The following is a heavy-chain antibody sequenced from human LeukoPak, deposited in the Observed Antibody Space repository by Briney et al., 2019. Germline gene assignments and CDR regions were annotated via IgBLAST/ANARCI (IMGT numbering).Heavy chain of an antibody. CDR1: GGSISSSSYY. CDR2: IYYSGST. CDR3: ARHGSYRDY. D-gene: IGHD2-2*03. V-gene: IGHV4-39*01. Sequence: PSETLSPTCTVSGGSISSSSYYWGWIRQPPGKGLEWIGSIYYSGSTYYNPSLKSRVTISVDTSKNQFSLKLSSVTAADTAVYYCARHGSYRDYWGQGTLVTVSS. J-gene: IGHJ4*02.